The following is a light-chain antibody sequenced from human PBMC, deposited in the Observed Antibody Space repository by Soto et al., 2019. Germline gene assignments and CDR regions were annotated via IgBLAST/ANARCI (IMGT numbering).Light chain of an antibody. J-gene: IGKJ3*01. CDR1: QSVSNY. Sequence: EIVLTQSPATLSLSPGERATLSCRASQSVSNYLAWYQQKPGQAPRLLIYDASNRATGIPARFSGSGSGTDFTLTINRIEPEDFAVYYCQQRSNWPPEFTFGPGTKVDIK. CDR2: DAS. V-gene: IGKV3-11*01. CDR3: QQRSNWPPEFT.